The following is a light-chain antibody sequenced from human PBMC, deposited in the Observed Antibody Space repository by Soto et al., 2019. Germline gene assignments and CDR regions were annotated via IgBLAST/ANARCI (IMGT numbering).Light chain of an antibody. J-gene: IGLJ1*01. CDR2: SDD. CDR3: AAWDDNLNAYV. V-gene: IGLV1-36*01. CDR1: SSNIGNNA. Sequence: QSVLTQPPSVSDAPRQRVTISCSGSSSNIGNNAVNWYQQLPGKPPRLLIYSDDLLPSGVSDRFSGSKSGTSGSLAISGLQSEDEADYYCAAWDDNLNAYVFGPGTKLTVL.